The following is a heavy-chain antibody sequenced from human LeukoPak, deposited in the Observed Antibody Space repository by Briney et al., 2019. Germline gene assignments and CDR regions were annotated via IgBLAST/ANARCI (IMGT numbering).Heavy chain of an antibody. CDR2: ISYDGSNK. CDR1: GFTFSSYG. CDR3: AKDRGGSSGVDY. Sequence: GGSLRLSCAASGFTFSSYGMPWVRQAPGKGLEWVAVISYDGSNKYYADSVKGRFTISRDNSKNTLYLQMNSLRAEDTAVYYCAKDRGGSSGVDYWGQGTLVTVSS. D-gene: IGHD6-19*01. J-gene: IGHJ4*02. V-gene: IGHV3-30*18.